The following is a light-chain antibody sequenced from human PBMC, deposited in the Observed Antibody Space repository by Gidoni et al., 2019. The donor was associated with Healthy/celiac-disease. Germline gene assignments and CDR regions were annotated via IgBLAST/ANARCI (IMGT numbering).Light chain of an antibody. CDR1: NIGSKN. J-gene: IGLJ2*01. CDR3: QVWDSSTVV. V-gene: IGLV3-9*01. CDR2: RES. Sequence: SYELTPPLSVSVALGQTARITCGGNNIGSKNVHWYQQKPGQAPVLVIYRESNRPSGIPERFSGSNSGNTATLTISRAQAGDEADYYCQVWDSSTVVFGGGTKLTVL.